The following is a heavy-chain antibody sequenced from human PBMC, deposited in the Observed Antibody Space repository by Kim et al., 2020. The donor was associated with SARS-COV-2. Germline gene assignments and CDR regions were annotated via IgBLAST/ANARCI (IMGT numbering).Heavy chain of an antibody. V-gene: IGHV4-34*01. J-gene: IGHJ5*02. Sequence: SETLSLTCAVYGGSFSGYYWSWIRQPPGKGLEWIGEINHSGSTNYNPSLKSRVTISVDTSKNQFSLKLSSVTAADTAVYYCARGPDIVVVVAATKAGGWFDPWGQGTLVTVSS. CDR3: ARGPDIVVVVAATKAGGWFDP. D-gene: IGHD2-15*01. CDR1: GGSFSGYY. CDR2: INHSGST.